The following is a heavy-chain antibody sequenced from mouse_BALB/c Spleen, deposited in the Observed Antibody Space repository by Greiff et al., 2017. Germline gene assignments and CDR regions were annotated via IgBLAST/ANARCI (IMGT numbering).Heavy chain of an antibody. Sequence: VQLQQPGAELVMPGASVKMSCKASGYTFTDYWMHWVKQRPGQGLEWIGAIDTSDSYTSYNQKFKGKATLTVDESSSTAYMQLSSLTSEDSAVYYCARSAGQGYYFDYWGQGTTLTVSS. J-gene: IGHJ2*01. V-gene: IGHV1-69*01. D-gene: IGHD3-3*01. CDR2: IDTSDSYT. CDR3: ARSAGQGYYFDY. CDR1: GYTFTDYW.